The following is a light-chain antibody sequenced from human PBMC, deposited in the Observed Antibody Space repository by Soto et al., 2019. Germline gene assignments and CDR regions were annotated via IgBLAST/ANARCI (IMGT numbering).Light chain of an antibody. Sequence: SYELTQPPSVSVAPGRTATITCWGNNIGSRSVHWYQQMSGQAPLLVIYYDRDRPSGIPERFSGSNSGNTATLTINRVEAGDEAGYYCQVWDSGSGHRVFGGGTKLTVL. CDR2: YDR. CDR1: NIGSRS. CDR3: QVWDSGSGHRV. J-gene: IGLJ2*01. V-gene: IGLV3-21*04.